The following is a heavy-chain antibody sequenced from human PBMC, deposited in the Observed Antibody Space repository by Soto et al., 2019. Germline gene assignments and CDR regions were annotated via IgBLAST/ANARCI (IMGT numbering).Heavy chain of an antibody. D-gene: IGHD2-21*02. V-gene: IGHV3-74*01. CDR1: GFNFSNHW. CDR3: ARESGDWPLNWFDP. Sequence: GGSLRLSCAASGFNFSNHWMHWVRQAPGKGLVWVSRITSDGKSKAYAESVKGRFAISRDNAKNTVYLQMNGLTVEDTAVYYCARESGDWPLNWFDPWGQGTLVTVSS. J-gene: IGHJ5*02. CDR2: ITSDGKSK.